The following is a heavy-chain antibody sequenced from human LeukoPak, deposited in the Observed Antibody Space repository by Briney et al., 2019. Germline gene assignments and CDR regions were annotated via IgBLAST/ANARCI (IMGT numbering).Heavy chain of an antibody. CDR1: GYSISSGYY. CDR2: IYHSGST. Sequence: PSETLSLTCTVSGYSISSGYYWGWIRQPPGKGLEWIGSIYHSGSTYYNPSLKSRVTISVDTSKNQFSLKLSSVTAADTAVYYCARSLAFNVYYMDVWGKGTTVTVSS. J-gene: IGHJ6*03. D-gene: IGHD2-8*01. V-gene: IGHV4-38-2*02. CDR3: ARSLAFNVYYMDV.